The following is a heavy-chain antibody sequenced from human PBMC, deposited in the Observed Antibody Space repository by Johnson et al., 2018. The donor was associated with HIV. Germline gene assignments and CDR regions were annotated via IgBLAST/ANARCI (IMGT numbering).Heavy chain of an antibody. Sequence: QVQLVESGGGLVQPGGSLRLSCAASGFTVSSNYMSWVRQAPGKGLEWVAFIRYDGSNKYYADSVKGRFTISRDNSKNTLYLQMNSLRAEDTAVYYCAKDPYESSGYRRYAFDIWGQGTMVTVSS. CDR1: GFTVSSNY. D-gene: IGHD3-22*01. V-gene: IGHV3-30*02. CDR3: AKDPYESSGYRRYAFDI. CDR2: IRYDGSNK. J-gene: IGHJ3*02.